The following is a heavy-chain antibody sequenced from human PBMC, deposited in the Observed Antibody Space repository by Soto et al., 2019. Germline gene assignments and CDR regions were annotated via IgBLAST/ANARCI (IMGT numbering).Heavy chain of an antibody. V-gene: IGHV4-30-2*01. J-gene: IGHJ4*02. CDR1: GGSISSGGYS. CDR3: ARLPDVMVREFYFDY. D-gene: IGHD3-10*01. CDR2: IYHSGST. Sequence: SETLSLTCAVSGGSISSGGYSWSWIRQPPGKGLEWIGYIYHSGSTYYNPSLKSRVTISVDRSKNQFSLRLTSVTAADTSVYYCARLPDVMVREFYFDYWGQGTLVTVSS.